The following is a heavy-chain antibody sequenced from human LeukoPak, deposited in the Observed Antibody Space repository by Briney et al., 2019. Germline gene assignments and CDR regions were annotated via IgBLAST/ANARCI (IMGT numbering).Heavy chain of an antibody. V-gene: IGHV4-39*07. CDR2: INHSGST. CDR3: ARLGAAAGRGGYFDY. Sequence: SETLSLTCTVSGGSISSSSYYWGWIRQPPGKGLEWIGEINHSGSTNYNPSLKSRVTISVDTSKNQFSLKLSSVTAADTAVYYCARLGAAAGRGGYFDYWGQGTLVTVSS. D-gene: IGHD6-13*01. CDR1: GGSISSSSYY. J-gene: IGHJ4*02.